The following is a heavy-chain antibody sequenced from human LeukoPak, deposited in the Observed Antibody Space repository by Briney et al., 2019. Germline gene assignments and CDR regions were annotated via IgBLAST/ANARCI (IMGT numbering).Heavy chain of an antibody. J-gene: IGHJ4*02. V-gene: IGHV3-30-3*01. CDR3: ARDAARVIDY. Sequence: GRSLRLSCAASGFTFSSYAMHWVRQAPGKGLEWVAAISYDGNNKYYADSVEGRFTISRDNSKNTLYLQMNSLRAEDTAVYYCARDAARVIDYWGQGTLVTVSS. CDR2: ISYDGNNK. D-gene: IGHD4-11*01. CDR1: GFTFSSYA.